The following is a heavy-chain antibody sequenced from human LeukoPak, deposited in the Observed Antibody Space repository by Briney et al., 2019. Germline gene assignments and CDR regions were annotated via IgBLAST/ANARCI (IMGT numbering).Heavy chain of an antibody. J-gene: IGHJ4*02. CDR1: GGTFSSYA. CDR2: IIPIFGTA. V-gene: IGHV1-69*13. CDR3: ARVPQPSYYDILTGYFLLDY. Sequence: SVKVSCKASGGTFSSYAISWVRQAPGQGLEWMGGIIPIFGTANYAQKFQGRVTITADESTSTAYMELSSLRSEDTAVYYCARVPQPSYYDILTGYFLLDYWGQGTLVTVSS. D-gene: IGHD3-9*01.